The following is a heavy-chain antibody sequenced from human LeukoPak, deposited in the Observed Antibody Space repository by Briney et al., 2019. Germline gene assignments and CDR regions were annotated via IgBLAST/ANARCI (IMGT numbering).Heavy chain of an antibody. CDR1: GGSISTHY. CDR2: IYYTGST. V-gene: IGHV4-59*11. Sequence: KSSETLSLTCTVSGGSISTHYWNWIRQPPGKGLEWIGYIYYTGSTNYNPSLKSRVTMAIDTSKNQFSLELTFVSAADTAVYYCARAQYASGSFFNYWGQGTLATVSS. D-gene: IGHD3-10*01. CDR3: ARAQYASGSFFNY. J-gene: IGHJ4*02.